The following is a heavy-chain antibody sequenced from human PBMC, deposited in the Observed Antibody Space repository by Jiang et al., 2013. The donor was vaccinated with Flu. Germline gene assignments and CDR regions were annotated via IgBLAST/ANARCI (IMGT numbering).Heavy chain of an antibody. CDR3: ARGYKYAYDY. D-gene: IGHD2-2*01. J-gene: IGHJ4*02. V-gene: IGHV6-1*01. Sequence: SLTSCQSPGTSVSTNNAGWHWIRQSPSRGLEWLGRTYYRSKWYTDYAVSLKSRIIINSDTSKNQFSLQLNSVAPEDTALYYCARGYKYAYDYWGQGILVTVSS. CDR1: GTSVSTNNAG. CDR2: TYYRSKWYT.